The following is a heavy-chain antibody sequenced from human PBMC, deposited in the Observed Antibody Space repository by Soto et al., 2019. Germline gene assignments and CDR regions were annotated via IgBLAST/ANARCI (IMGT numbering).Heavy chain of an antibody. CDR1: GFTFTYYA. J-gene: IGHJ6*02. D-gene: IGHD6-25*01. CDR3: ARGPPKLDNVTGYFPHYGMDV. V-gene: IGHV3-33*01. CDR2: VWYDGRNK. Sequence: QVQLVESGGGVGQPGRSLRLSCAASGFTFTYYAMHWVRQAPGKGLEWVGVVWYDGRNKFEADSVKGRFTISRDNAKKTLYLQMSGLRAEDTAIYYCARGPPKLDNVTGYFPHYGMDVWGQVTTVTVSS.